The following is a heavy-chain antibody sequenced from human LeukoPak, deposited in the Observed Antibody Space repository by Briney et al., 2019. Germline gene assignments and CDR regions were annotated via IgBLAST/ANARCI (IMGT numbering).Heavy chain of an antibody. V-gene: IGHV3-21*01. J-gene: IGHJ6*03. D-gene: IGHD3-3*01. Sequence: RSGGSLRLSCAASGFTFSSHSMNWVRQAPGKGLEWVSSISSSSSYIYYADSVKGRFTISRDNAKNSLYLQMNSLRAEDTAVYYCASGQDLLTYYDFWSGYYRYYYYYMDVWGKGTTVTVSS. CDR3: ASGQDLLTYYDFWSGYYRYYYYYMDV. CDR1: GFTFSSHS. CDR2: ISSSSSYI.